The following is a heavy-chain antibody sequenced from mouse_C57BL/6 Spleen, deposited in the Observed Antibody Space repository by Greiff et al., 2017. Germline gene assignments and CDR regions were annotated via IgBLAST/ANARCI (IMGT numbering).Heavy chain of an antibody. J-gene: IGHJ4*01. Sequence: QVHVKQSGPELVKPGASVKISCKASGYSFTSYYIHWVKQRPGQGLEWIGWIYPGSGNTKYNEKFKGKATLTADKSSSTAYMQRSSLTSVASAVYYCARMGIYDGYYGYAMDYWGQGTSVTVSS. CDR3: ARMGIYDGYYGYAMDY. V-gene: IGHV1-66*01. D-gene: IGHD2-3*01. CDR1: GYSFTSYY. CDR2: IYPGSGNT.